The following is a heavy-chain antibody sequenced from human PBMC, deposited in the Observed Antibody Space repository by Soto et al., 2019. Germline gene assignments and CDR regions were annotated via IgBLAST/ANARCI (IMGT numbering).Heavy chain of an antibody. V-gene: IGHV4-4*02. CDR3: ARVGSSPDFDY. D-gene: IGHD6-6*01. CDR2: IYHSGST. CDR1: GGSISSSNW. Sequence: QVQLQESGPGLVKPSGTLSLTCAVSGGSISSSNWWSWVRQPPGKGLEWIGEIYHSGSTNYNPSLNSRVPISVDKSKNQFSLQLSSVTAADTAVYYCARVGSSPDFDYWGQGTLVTVSS. J-gene: IGHJ4*02.